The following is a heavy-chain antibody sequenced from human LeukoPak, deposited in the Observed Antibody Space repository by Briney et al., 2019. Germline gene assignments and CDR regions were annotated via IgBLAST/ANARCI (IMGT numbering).Heavy chain of an antibody. V-gene: IGHV3-23*01. D-gene: IGHD3-22*01. CDR2: TSGDGGAT. CDR1: GFTFSSYA. J-gene: IGHJ4*02. CDR3: AKDRPNYYGSNGHYYRRDGDY. Sequence: PGGSLRLSCAASGFTFSSYAMSWVRQSTGKGLEWVSSTSGDGGATYYSNSVKGRFTISRDNSRNTLYLKMNSLRAEDTAVYYCAKDRPNYYGSNGHYYRRDGDYWGQRTLVTVSS.